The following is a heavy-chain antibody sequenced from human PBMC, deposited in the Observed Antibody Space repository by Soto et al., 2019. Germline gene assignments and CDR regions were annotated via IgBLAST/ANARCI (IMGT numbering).Heavy chain of an antibody. CDR1: GYTFTGYY. V-gene: IGHV1-2*04. D-gene: IGHD6-6*01. CDR2: INPNSGGT. CDR3: ARVGYSSSLPNPPSSFDL. J-gene: IGHJ2*01. Sequence: ASVKVSCKASGYTFTGYYMHWVRQAPGQGLEWMGWINPNSGGTNYAQKFQGWVTMTRDTSISTAYMELSRLRSDDTAVYYCARVGYSSSLPNPPSSFDLWGRGTLVTVSS.